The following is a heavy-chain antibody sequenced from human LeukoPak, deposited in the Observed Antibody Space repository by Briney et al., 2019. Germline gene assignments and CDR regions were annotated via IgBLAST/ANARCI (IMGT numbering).Heavy chain of an antibody. CDR1: GNYW. V-gene: IGHV3-74*01. Sequence: GGSLRLSCAASGNYWMHWVRQVPGKGLVWVSHINSDGSWTSYADSVKGRFAISKDNAKNTVYLQMNSLRAEDTAVYYCVSFYETYWGRGTLVTVSS. CDR3: VSFYETY. CDR2: INSDGSWT. D-gene: IGHD2/OR15-2a*01. J-gene: IGHJ4*02.